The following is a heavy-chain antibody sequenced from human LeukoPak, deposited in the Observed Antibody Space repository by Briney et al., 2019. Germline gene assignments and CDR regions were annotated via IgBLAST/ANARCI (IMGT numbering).Heavy chain of an antibody. CDR2: INHSGST. CDR1: VGSFSGYY. CDR3: ASRYYDSSGYYYSYNWFDP. Sequence: PSETLSLTCAVYVGSFSGYYWSWIRQPPGKGLEWIGEINHSGSTNYNPSLKSRVTISVDTSKNQFSLKLSSVTAADTAVYYCASRYYDSSGYYYSYNWFDPWGQGTLVTVSS. D-gene: IGHD3-22*01. J-gene: IGHJ5*02. V-gene: IGHV4-34*01.